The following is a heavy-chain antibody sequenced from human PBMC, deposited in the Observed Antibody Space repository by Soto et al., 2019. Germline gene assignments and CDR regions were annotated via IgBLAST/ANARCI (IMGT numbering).Heavy chain of an antibody. CDR3: ARGGSNDWQVAFDI. V-gene: IGHV4-34*01. CDR1: GGSFSTYY. D-gene: IGHD3-9*01. CDR2: INHSGSN. J-gene: IGHJ3*02. Sequence: SETLSLTCVVSGGSFSTYYYNWIRQSPGKGLEWIGEINHSGSNNYSPSLKSRVTMSLDTSKNQFSLKLTSVTAADTTVYYCARGGSNDWQVAFDIWGQGTMVTVSS.